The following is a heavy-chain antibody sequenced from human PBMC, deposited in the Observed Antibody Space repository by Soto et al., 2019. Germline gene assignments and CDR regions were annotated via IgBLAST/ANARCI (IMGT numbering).Heavy chain of an antibody. Sequence: LRLSCAASGFTFSSYGMHWFRQAPGKGLEWVAVIWYDGSNEYYADSVKGQVTISADKSISTAYLQWSSLKASDTAMYYCARWALPIMDVWGQGTTVTVSS. CDR3: ARWALPIMDV. J-gene: IGHJ6*02. V-gene: IGHV3-33*01. CDR2: IWYDGSNE. D-gene: IGHD3-10*01. CDR1: GFTFSSYG.